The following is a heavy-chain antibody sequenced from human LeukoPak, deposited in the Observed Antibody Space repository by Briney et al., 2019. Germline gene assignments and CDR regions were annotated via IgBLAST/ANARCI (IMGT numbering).Heavy chain of an antibody. Sequence: GGSLRLSCAASGFTFSSYAMSWVRQAPGKGLEWVSAISGSGGSTYYADSVKGRFTISRDNAKNSLYLQMNSLRAEDTAVYYCVRGGFGAFDIWGQGTMVTVSS. J-gene: IGHJ3*02. CDR1: GFTFSSYA. D-gene: IGHD3-16*01. CDR2: ISGSGGST. V-gene: IGHV3-23*01. CDR3: VRGGFGAFDI.